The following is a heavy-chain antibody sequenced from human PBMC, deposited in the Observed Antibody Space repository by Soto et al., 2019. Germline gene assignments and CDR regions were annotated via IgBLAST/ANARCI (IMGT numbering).Heavy chain of an antibody. J-gene: IGHJ6*02. CDR1: GFTFSSYS. Sequence: PGGSLRLSCAASGFTFSSYSMNWVRQAPGKGLEWVSSISSSSSYIYYADSVKGRFTISRDNAKNSLYLQMNGLRAEDTAVYYCARDLVGGMDVWGQGTTVTVSS. D-gene: IGHD2-8*02. V-gene: IGHV3-21*01. CDR3: ARDLVGGMDV. CDR2: ISSSSSYI.